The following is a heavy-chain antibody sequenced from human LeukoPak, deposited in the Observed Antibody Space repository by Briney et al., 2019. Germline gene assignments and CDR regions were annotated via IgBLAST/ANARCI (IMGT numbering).Heavy chain of an antibody. CDR3: ARSPAAVVWFDP. V-gene: IGHV4-59*01. CDR1: GGSISSYY. J-gene: IGHJ5*02. CDR2: IYYSGST. Sequence: KPSETLSLTCTVSGGSISSYYWSWIRQPPGKGLEWIRYIYYSGSTNYNPSLKSRVTISVDTSKNQFSLKLSSVTAADTAVYYCARSPAAVVWFDPWGQGTLVTVSS. D-gene: IGHD2-2*01.